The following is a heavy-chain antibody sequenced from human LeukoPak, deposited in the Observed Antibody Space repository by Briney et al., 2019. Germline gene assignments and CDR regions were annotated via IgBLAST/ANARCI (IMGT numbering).Heavy chain of an antibody. Sequence: SGGSLRLSCAASGFTFSTYSMNWVRQAPGKGLEWISYISSSSSTIYYADSVKGRFTISRDNAKNSLYLQMNSLRAEDMAVYYCARDYSSSSGKHAFDIWGQGTMVTVSS. J-gene: IGHJ3*02. CDR2: ISSSSSTI. CDR1: GFTFSTYS. V-gene: IGHV3-48*01. D-gene: IGHD6-13*01. CDR3: ARDYSSSSGKHAFDI.